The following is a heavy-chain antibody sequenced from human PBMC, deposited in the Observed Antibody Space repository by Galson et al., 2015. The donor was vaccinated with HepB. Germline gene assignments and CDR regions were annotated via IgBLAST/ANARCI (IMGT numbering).Heavy chain of an antibody. D-gene: IGHD6-13*01. CDR2: ISAYNGNT. CDR3: AREKGWEQQLAEAFDI. Sequence: SVKVSCKASGYTFTSYGISWVRQAPGQGLEWMGWISAYNGNTNYAQKLQGRVTMTTDTSTSTAYMELRSLRSDDTAVYYCAREKGWEQQLAEAFDIWGQGTMVTVSS. CDR1: GYTFTSYG. J-gene: IGHJ3*02. V-gene: IGHV1-18*01.